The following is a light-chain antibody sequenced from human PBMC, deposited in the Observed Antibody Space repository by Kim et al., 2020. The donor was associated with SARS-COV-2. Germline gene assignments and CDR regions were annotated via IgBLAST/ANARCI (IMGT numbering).Light chain of an antibody. CDR2: GKN. CDR1: SLRSYY. J-gene: IGLJ2*01. CDR3: NSRDSSGNHHVV. V-gene: IGLV3-19*01. Sequence: LGQTVRITSQGDSLRSYYANGYQQKQGQAPVLVIYGKNDRHSGIPDRFSGSSSGNTASLTITGAQAEDEADYYCNSRDSSGNHHVVFGGGTKLTVL.